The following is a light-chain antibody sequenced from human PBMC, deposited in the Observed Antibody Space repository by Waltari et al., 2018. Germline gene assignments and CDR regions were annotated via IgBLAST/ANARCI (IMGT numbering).Light chain of an antibody. CDR1: QSVSSN. Sequence: EIVMTQSPATLSVSPGERATLSCRASQSVSSNLAWYQQKPGQAPRLLIDGASTRATGIPARFSGSGSGTEFTLTISSLQSEDFAVYYCQQYNNWPPEYTFGQGTKLEIK. CDR3: QQYNNWPPEYT. V-gene: IGKV3-15*01. CDR2: GAS. J-gene: IGKJ2*01.